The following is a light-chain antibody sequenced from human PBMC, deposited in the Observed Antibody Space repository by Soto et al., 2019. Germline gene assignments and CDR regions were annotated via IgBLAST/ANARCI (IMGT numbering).Light chain of an antibody. CDR3: QHYNKWPPWT. CDR1: QSVSCK. J-gene: IGKJ1*01. V-gene: IGKV3-15*01. CDR2: GAS. Sequence: EIVMTQSPATLSVSPGERATLSCRASQSVSCKFAWYQQKPRQAPRLLIYGASTRAAGIPARFSGSGSWLDFTLTISSLHAIEVGVNYCQHYNKWPPWTFGQGTRMEI.